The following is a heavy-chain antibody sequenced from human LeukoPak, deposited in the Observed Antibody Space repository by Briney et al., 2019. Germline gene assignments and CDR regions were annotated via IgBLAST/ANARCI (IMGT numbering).Heavy chain of an antibody. CDR3: ARFPSTRLDILTGYYNSWYFDL. J-gene: IGHJ2*01. CDR2: ISSSSYI. D-gene: IGHD3-9*01. V-gene: IGHV3-21*01. Sequence: GGSLRLSCAASGFTFSSYSMNWVRQAPGKGLEWVSSISSSSYIYYADSVKGRFTISRDNAKNSLYLQMNSLRAEDTAVYYCARFPSTRLDILTGYYNSWYFDLWGRGTLVTVSS. CDR1: GFTFSSYS.